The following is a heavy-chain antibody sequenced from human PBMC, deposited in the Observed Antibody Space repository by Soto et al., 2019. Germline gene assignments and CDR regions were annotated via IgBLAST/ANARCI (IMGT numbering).Heavy chain of an antibody. CDR2: ISYDGSNK. J-gene: IGHJ4*02. V-gene: IGHV3-30-3*01. CDR3: AREPPPSSIAARWDY. Sequence: QVQLVESGGGVVQPGRSLRLSCAASGFTFSSYAMHWVRQAPGKGLEWVAVISYDGSNKYYADSVKGRFTISRDNSKNPLYLPMNSLGAEDTAVYYCAREPPPSSIAARWDYWGQGTLVTVSS. D-gene: IGHD6-6*01. CDR1: GFTFSSYA.